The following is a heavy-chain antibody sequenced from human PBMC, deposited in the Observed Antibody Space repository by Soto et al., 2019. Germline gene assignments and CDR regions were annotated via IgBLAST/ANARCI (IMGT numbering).Heavy chain of an antibody. J-gene: IGHJ3*02. V-gene: IGHV3-23*01. CDR2: ISGSGGST. CDR3: AKDRSGLKAKDAFDI. D-gene: IGHD5-12*01. Sequence: GSLRLSWAASGLTLSRYGMSWVRQGPGKGVGWVSDISGSGGSTYYADSVKGRFTISRDNSKNTLYLQMNSLRAEDTAVYYCAKDRSGLKAKDAFDIWGQGTMVTVSS. CDR1: GLTLSRYG.